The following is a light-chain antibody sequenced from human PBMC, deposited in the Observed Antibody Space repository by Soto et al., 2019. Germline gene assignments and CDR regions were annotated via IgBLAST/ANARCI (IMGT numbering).Light chain of an antibody. CDR1: SRDVGSYNL. J-gene: IGLJ2*01. CDR3: CSYAGGTSVV. V-gene: IGLV2-23*01. CDR2: EDI. Sequence: QSALTQPASVSGSPGQSITISCTGTSRDVGSYNLVSWYQQHPGKAPKLMIYEDIERPSGVSNRFSGSKSGNTASLTISGLQTEGEADYYCCSYAGGTSVVFGGGTKLTVL.